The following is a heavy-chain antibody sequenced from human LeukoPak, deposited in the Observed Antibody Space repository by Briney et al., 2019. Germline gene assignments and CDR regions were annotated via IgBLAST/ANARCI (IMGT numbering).Heavy chain of an antibody. D-gene: IGHD3-10*01. J-gene: IGHJ4*02. CDR3: ARDNGYGLDY. V-gene: IGHV4-30-2*01. CDR2: IYHSGST. CDR1: GGSISSGGYS. Sequence: TLSLTCAVSGGSISSGGYSWSWIRQPPGTGLEWIGYIYHSGSTYYNPSLKSRVTISVDRSKNQFSLKLSSVTAADTAVYYCARDNGYGLDYWGQGTLVTVSS.